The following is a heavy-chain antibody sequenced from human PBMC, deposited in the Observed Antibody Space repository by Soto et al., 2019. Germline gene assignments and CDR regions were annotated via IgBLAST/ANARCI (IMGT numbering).Heavy chain of an antibody. Sequence: ASVKVSCKASGGTFSSYAISWVRQAPGQGLEWMGGIIPIFGTANYAQKFQGRVTITADESTSTAYMELSSLRSEDTAVYYCARDLSVVPAAITGMDVWGQGTTVTVSS. D-gene: IGHD2-2*02. V-gene: IGHV1-69*01. CDR2: IIPIFGTA. J-gene: IGHJ6*02. CDR1: GGTFSSYA. CDR3: ARDLSVVPAAITGMDV.